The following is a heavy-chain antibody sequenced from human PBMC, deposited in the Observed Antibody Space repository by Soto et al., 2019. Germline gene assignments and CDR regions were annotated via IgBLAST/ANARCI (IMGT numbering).Heavy chain of an antibody. J-gene: IGHJ5*02. D-gene: IGHD6-19*01. CDR1: GYTFTGYY. CDR3: AIIGIAVAGTGGNWFDP. CDR2: INPNSGGT. V-gene: IGHV1-2*02. Sequence: ASVNVSCKASGYTFTGYYMHWVRQAPGQGLEWMGWINPNSGGTNYAQKFQGRVTMTRDTSISTAYMELSRLRSDDTAVYYCAIIGIAVAGTGGNWFDPWGQGTLVTVS.